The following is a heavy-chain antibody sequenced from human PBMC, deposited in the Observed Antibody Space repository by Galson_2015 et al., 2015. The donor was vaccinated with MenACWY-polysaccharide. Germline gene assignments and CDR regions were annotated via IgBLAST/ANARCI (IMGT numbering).Heavy chain of an antibody. J-gene: IGHJ4*02. Sequence: SLRLSCAASGFTFSSYELSWVRQVPGKGLEWVSYISTRGSGASTYYADSVKGRFTISRDNSKNTLYLQMNSLRAEDTAVYYCANPGLSTGRTSGVDYWGQGTLVTVSS. D-gene: IGHD6-25*01. CDR3: ANPGLSTGRTSGVDY. CDR2: ISTRGSGAST. V-gene: IGHV3-23*01. CDR1: GFTFSSYE.